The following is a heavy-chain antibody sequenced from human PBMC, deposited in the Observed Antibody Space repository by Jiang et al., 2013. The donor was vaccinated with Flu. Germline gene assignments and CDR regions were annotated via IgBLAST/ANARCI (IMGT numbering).Heavy chain of an antibody. V-gene: IGHV1-18*01. CDR3: SSAAISAAGPIRTFDH. CDR1: VTSFSTYG. D-gene: IGHD6-13*01. J-gene: IGHJ4*02. Sequence: GAEVKKPGASFEGSPARPLVTSFSTYGITWVRQAPGQGLEWMGWISAANGNNYSAQKFQARVTLTTDTSTDTAVMELTSLTSDDTAVYYCSSAAISAAGPIRTFDHWGLGTLVTVSS. CDR2: ISAANGNN.